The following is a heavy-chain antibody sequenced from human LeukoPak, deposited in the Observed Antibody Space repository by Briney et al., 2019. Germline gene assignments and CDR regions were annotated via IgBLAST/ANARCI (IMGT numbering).Heavy chain of an antibody. J-gene: IGHJ3*02. CDR3: ARTYAVGARGGSAFDI. CDR1: GFTFSSYA. Sequence: PGGSLRLSCAASGFTFSSYAMHWVRQAPGKGLEWVAVISYDGSNKYYADSVKGRFTISRDNSKNTLYLQMNSLRAEDTAVYYCARTYAVGARGGSAFDIWGQGTMVTVSS. CDR2: ISYDGSNK. D-gene: IGHD1-26*01. V-gene: IGHV3-30-3*01.